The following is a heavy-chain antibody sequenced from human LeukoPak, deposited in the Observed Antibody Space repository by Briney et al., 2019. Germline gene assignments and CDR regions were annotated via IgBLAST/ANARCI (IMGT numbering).Heavy chain of an antibody. CDR3: ARDRGYSYGTLYYYYYMDV. Sequence: SETLSLTCTVSGGSISSYYWSWIRQPAGKGLEWIGRIYTSGSTNYNPSLKSRVTMSVDTSKNQFSLKLSSVTAADTAVYYCARDRGYSYGTLYYYYYMDVWGKGTTVTISS. J-gene: IGHJ6*03. CDR2: IYTSGST. D-gene: IGHD5-18*01. CDR1: GGSISSYY. V-gene: IGHV4-4*07.